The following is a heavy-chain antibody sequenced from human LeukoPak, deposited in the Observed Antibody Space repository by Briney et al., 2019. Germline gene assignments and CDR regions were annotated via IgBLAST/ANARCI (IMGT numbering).Heavy chain of an antibody. CDR3: ARERTSGWDAFDF. CDR2: INSVGSTT. Sequence: PGGSLRLSCAASGFTFSSLWMPWVRQAPGKGLVWVSRINSVGSTTSYADSVKGRFTNSRDNAKNTLYLQMNSLRAEDTAVYYCARERTSGWDAFDFWGQGTLVTVSS. D-gene: IGHD6-19*01. CDR1: GFTFSSLW. V-gene: IGHV3-74*01. J-gene: IGHJ4*02.